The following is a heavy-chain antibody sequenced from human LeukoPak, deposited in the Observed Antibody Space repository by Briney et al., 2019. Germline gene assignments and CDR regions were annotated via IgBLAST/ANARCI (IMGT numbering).Heavy chain of an antibody. J-gene: IGHJ4*02. CDR2: IRYDGSNK. CDR1: GFTFSSYG. D-gene: IGHD3-10*01. V-gene: IGHV3-30*02. CDR3: AKGKELLTMVRGVIITAPYYFDY. Sequence: PGGSLRLSCAASGFTFSSYGMHWVRQAPGKGLEWVAFIRYDGSNKYYADSVKGRFHIPRHNPKNTLYLQMNSLRAEDTAVYYCAKGKELLTMVRGVIITAPYYFDYWGQGTLVTVSS.